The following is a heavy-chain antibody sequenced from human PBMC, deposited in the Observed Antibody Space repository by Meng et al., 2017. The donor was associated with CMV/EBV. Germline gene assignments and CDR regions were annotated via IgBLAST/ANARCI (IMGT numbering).Heavy chain of an antibody. D-gene: IGHD2-2*01. CDR3: ARDHGGVVPAYWFDP. Sequence: ASVKVSCKASGYTFTGYYMHWVRQAPGQGLGWMGWINPNSGGTNYAQKFQGRVTMTRDTSISTAYMELSRLRSDDTAVYYCARDHGGVVPAYWFDPWGQGTLVTVSS. V-gene: IGHV1-2*02. CDR2: INPNSGGT. CDR1: GYTFTGYY. J-gene: IGHJ5*02.